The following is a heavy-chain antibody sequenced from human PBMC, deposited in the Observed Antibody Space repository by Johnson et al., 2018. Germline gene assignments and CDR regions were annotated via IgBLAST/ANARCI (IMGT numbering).Heavy chain of an antibody. CDR1: GFTFSSYA. D-gene: IGHD6-19*01. J-gene: IGHJ4*02. Sequence: QVQLVQSGGGVVQPGRSLRLSCAASGFTFSSYAMHWVRQAPGKGLESVAVIWYDGSNKYYADSVKGRFTISIDNSHNPLYLQMNSLRAEDPAVYYCAKDHLSRADSSGCFDYWGQGTLVTGSS. V-gene: IGHV3-33*06. CDR2: IWYDGSNK. CDR3: AKDHLSRADSSGCFDY.